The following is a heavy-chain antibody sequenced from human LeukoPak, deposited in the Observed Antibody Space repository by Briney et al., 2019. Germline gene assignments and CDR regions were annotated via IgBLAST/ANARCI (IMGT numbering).Heavy chain of an antibody. Sequence: GGPLRLSCAASGFTFKTYCMTWVRQAPGKGLEWVANIKQDGSDKRYVDSVKGRFTISRDNAKNSLYLQVNSLRGEDTAVYYCVRGMDVWGKGTTVTVSS. V-gene: IGHV3-7*01. J-gene: IGHJ6*03. CDR1: GFTFKTYC. CDR2: IKQDGSDK. CDR3: VRGMDV.